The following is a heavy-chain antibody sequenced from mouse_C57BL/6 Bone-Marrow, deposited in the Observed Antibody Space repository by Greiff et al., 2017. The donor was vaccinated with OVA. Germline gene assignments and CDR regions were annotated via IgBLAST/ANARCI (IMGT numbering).Heavy chain of an antibody. Sequence: EVMLVESGGDLVKPGGSLKLSCAASGFTFSSYGMSWVRQTPDKRLEWVATISSGGSYTYYPDSVKGRFTISRDNAKNTLYLQMSSLKSEDTAMYYCARPDGYYLRPYYAMDYWGQGTSVTVSS. CDR1: GFTFSSYG. D-gene: IGHD2-3*01. CDR3: ARPDGYYLRPYYAMDY. J-gene: IGHJ4*01. V-gene: IGHV5-6*01. CDR2: ISSGGSYT.